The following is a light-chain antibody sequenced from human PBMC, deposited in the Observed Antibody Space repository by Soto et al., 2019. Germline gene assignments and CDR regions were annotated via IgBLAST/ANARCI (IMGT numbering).Light chain of an antibody. CDR2: GAS. CDR1: LRISNY. V-gene: IGKV1-39*01. Sequence: DIRVIQSPSSLSASVGDRVTITCRASLRISNYLNWYQQEPGKAPKLLIFGASTLQSGVPSRFSGSGSGTEFTLTISDLQPEDSATYYCQQSHSTPLTFGGVTKLEI. CDR3: QQSHSTPLT. J-gene: IGKJ4*01.